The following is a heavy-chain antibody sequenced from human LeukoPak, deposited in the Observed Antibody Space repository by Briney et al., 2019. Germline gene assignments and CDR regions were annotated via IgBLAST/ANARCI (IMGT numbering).Heavy chain of an antibody. J-gene: IGHJ6*02. CDR3: ARVDYYGSGSYYVLYYYYGMDV. Sequence: GASVKVSCKAPGYTFTSYGISWVRQAPGQGLEWMGWISAYNGNTNYAQKLQGRVTMTTDTSTSTAYMELRSLRSDDTAVYYCARVDYYGSGSYYVLYYYYGMDVWGQGTTVTVSS. CDR1: GYTFTSYG. CDR2: ISAYNGNT. V-gene: IGHV1-18*01. D-gene: IGHD3-10*01.